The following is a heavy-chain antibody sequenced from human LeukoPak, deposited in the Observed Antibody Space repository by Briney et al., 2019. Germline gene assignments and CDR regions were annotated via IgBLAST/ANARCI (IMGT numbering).Heavy chain of an antibody. CDR2: ITHSGSN. J-gene: IGHJ4*02. CDR1: GWSFSGYY. V-gene: IGHV4-34*01. D-gene: IGHD3-9*01. CDR3: ARHRGLRYFDWLLYPHFDY. Sequence: PSETLSLTCAVYGWSFSGYYLSWIRQPPGKGLEWIGEITHSGSNNYNPSLKSRVTISVDTSKNQFSLKLSSVTAADTAVYYCARHRGLRYFDWLLYPHFDYWGQGTLVTVSS.